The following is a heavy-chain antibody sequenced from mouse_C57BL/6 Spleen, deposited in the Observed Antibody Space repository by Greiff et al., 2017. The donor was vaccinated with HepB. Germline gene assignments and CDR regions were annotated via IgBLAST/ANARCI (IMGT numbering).Heavy chain of an antibody. Sequence: VQLQESGAELVKPGASVKISCKASGYAFSSYWMNWVKQRPGKGLEWIGQIYPGDGDTNYNGKFKGKATLTADKSSSTAYMQLSSLTSEDSAVYFCARSGLGTGGYAMDYWGQGTSVTVSS. CDR1: GYAFSSYW. D-gene: IGHD4-1*01. CDR3: ARSGLGTGGYAMDY. CDR2: IYPGDGDT. V-gene: IGHV1-80*01. J-gene: IGHJ4*01.